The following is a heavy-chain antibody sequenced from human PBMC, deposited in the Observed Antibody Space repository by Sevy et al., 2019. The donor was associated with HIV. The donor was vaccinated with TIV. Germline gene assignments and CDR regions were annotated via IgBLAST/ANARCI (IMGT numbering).Heavy chain of an antibody. CDR2: IRYDGSNK. V-gene: IGHV3-30*02. Sequence: GGSLRLSCVASGFTFSSYGMHWVRQAPGKGLEWVAFIRYDGSNKYYADSVKGRFTISRDNSKNTLYLQMNSLRAEDTAVYYCAKPRVVVPAAHIYEYYFDYWGQGTLVTVSS. CDR1: GFTFSSYG. D-gene: IGHD2-2*01. J-gene: IGHJ4*02. CDR3: AKPRVVVPAAHIYEYYFDY.